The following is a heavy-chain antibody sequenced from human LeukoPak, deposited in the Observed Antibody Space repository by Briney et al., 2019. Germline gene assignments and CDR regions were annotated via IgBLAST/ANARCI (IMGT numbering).Heavy chain of an antibody. J-gene: IGHJ4*02. D-gene: IGHD6-6*01. CDR3: ARTEYSSSE. V-gene: IGHV3-23*01. Sequence: GGSLRLSCAACGLSFSRYTMIWVRQAPGKGLEWVSAISGSGGSTYYADSVKGRFTISRDNSKNTLYLQMNSLRAEDTAVYYCARTEYSSSEWGQGNLVTVSS. CDR2: ISGSGGST. CDR1: GLSFSRYT.